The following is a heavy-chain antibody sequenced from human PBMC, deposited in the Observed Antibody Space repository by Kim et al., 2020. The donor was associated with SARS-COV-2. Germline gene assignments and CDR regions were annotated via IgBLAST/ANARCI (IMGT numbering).Heavy chain of an antibody. Sequence: EGSDEHYADSVKGRFAISRDNSKNTLYLQMNSLRAEGTAVYYCAKDDPLDYWGQGTLVTVSS. CDR2: EGSDE. V-gene: IGHV3-30*02. CDR3: AKDDPLDY. J-gene: IGHJ4*02.